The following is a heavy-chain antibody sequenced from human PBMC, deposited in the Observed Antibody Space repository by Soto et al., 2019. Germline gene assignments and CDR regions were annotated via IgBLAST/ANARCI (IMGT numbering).Heavy chain of an antibody. J-gene: IGHJ4*02. CDR3: ARGRSGSYYNFDY. CDR2: IYYSGST. CDR1: GGSISSYY. V-gene: IGHV4-59*01. Sequence: PSETLSLTCTVSGGSISSYYWSWIRQPPGKGLEWIGYIYYSGSTNYNPSLKSRVIISIDTSKKEFSVKLSSVTAADTAVYYCARGRSGSYYNFDYWGQGTPVTVSS. D-gene: IGHD3-10*01.